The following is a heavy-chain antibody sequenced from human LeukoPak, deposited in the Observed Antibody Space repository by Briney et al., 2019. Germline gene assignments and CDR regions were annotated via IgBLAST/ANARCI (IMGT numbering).Heavy chain of an antibody. CDR2: ISSGGSIT. V-gene: IGHV3-11*04. CDR3: AKDTSTRVGTAHFDY. Sequence: PGGSLRLSCAASGFIFSDHYMSWVRLAPGKGLEWVSYISSGGSITHYADSVKGRFTISRDNAKNSVYMQMNSLRAEDTAVYYCAKDTSTRVGTAHFDYWGQGTLVTVSS. J-gene: IGHJ4*02. CDR1: GFIFSDHY. D-gene: IGHD1-1*01.